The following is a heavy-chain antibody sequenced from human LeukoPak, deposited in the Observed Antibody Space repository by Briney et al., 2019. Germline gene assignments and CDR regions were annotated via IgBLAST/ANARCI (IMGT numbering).Heavy chain of an antibody. J-gene: IGHJ4*02. CDR1: GYSINSGYY. Sequence: SETLSLTCTVSGYSINSGYYLGWIRQPPGKGLEWIGSIYHSGSTYYNPSLKSQVTITVDTAKNQFSLKLSSVTAADTAVYYCARSSDSLPFDYWDQGTLVTVSS. CDR3: ARSSDSLPFDY. D-gene: IGHD3-10*01. CDR2: IYHSGST. V-gene: IGHV4-38-2*02.